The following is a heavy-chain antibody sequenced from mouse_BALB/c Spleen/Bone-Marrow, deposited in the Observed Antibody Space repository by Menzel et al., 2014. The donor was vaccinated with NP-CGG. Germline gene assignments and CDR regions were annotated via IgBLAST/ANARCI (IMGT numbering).Heavy chain of an antibody. CDR1: GFTFTDYY. CDR2: IRNKANGYTT. V-gene: IGHV7-3*02. CDR3: ATGWFAY. J-gene: IGHJ3*01. Sequence: EVKLMESGGGLVQPGGSLRLSCATSGFTFTDYYMSWVRQPPGKALEWLGFIRNKANGYTTEYSASVKGRFTISRGNSQSILYLQMNTLRAEDSATYYCATGWFAYWGQGTLVTVSA.